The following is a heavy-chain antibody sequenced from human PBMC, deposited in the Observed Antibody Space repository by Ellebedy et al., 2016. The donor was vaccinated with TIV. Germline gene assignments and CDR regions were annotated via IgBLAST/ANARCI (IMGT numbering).Heavy chain of an antibody. Sequence: ASVKVSCKASGYTFIANYIHWVRQAPGQGLEWMGWISPDSGGTNFAQKFQGRVTMTRDASINTAYMQLSRVQSDDTAVYYCARVLRGSSGMDVWGQGTTVIVS. CDR3: ARVLRGSSGMDV. D-gene: IGHD2-8*01. V-gene: IGHV1-2*02. J-gene: IGHJ6*02. CDR1: GYTFIANY. CDR2: ISPDSGGT.